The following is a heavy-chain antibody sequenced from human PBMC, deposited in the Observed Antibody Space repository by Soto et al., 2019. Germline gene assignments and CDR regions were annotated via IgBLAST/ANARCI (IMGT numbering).Heavy chain of an antibody. D-gene: IGHD3-10*01. Sequence: EVQLVESGGGLVKPGGSLRLSCAASGFTFSNAWMSWVRQAPGKGLEWVGRIKSKTDGGTTDYAAPVKGRFTISRDESKNTLYLQMNSLKTEDKAVYYCTTDWLLWFGEYSGFWGQGTLVTVSS. J-gene: IGHJ4*02. CDR2: IKSKTDGGTT. CDR1: GFTFSNAW. V-gene: IGHV3-15*01. CDR3: TTDWLLWFGEYSGF.